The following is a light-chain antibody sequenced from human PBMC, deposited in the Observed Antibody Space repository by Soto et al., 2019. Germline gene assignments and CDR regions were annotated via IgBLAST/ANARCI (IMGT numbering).Light chain of an antibody. CDR3: QTFDSSLSGFVV. J-gene: IGLJ3*02. CDR1: DSNIGAGYD. CDR2: GNN. Sequence: QPVLTQPPSVSGAPGQRATISCTGSDSNIGAGYDVHWYQQLPGTAPRLLMYGNNNRPSGVPDRFSGSKSGTSASLAIGGRQAEDEADYYCQTFDSSLSGFVVFGGGTKLTVL. V-gene: IGLV1-40*01.